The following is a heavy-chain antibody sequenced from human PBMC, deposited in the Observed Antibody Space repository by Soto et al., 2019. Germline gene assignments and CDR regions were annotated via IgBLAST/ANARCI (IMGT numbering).Heavy chain of an antibody. J-gene: IGHJ4*02. CDR3: ARDGGGDTAMVFAY. Sequence: QVQLVQSGAEVKKPGSSVMVSCKASGGTFSSYAISWVRQAPGQGLAWMGGIIPIFGTATYAQKFQGRVTITTHQSRSTDYMERSSLRSEDTSVNYCARDGGGDTAMVFAYLGQGTLVTVSS. D-gene: IGHD5-18*01. CDR2: IIPIFGTA. V-gene: IGHV1-69*01. CDR1: GGTFSSYA.